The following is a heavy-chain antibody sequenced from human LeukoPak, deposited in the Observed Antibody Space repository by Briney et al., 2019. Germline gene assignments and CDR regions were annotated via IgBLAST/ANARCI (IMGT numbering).Heavy chain of an antibody. CDR3: ARGYYGSGSYPNWFDP. CDR1: GFTFSSYA. V-gene: IGHV3-23*01. CDR2: ISGSGGST. Sequence: GGSLRLSCAASGFTFSSYAMSWVRQAPGKGLEWVSAISGSGGSTYYADSVKGRFTISRDNSKNTLYLQMNSLRAEDTAVYYCARGYYGSGSYPNWFDPWGQGTLVTVSS. J-gene: IGHJ5*02. D-gene: IGHD3-10*01.